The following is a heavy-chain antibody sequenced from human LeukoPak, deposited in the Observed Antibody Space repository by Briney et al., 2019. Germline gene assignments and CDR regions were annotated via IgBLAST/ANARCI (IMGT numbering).Heavy chain of an antibody. V-gene: IGHV1-18*04. CDR3: ARIYSYGNGVYYFDY. CDR1: GYTFTTYG. Sequence: APVKVSCKASGYTFTTYGISWVRQAPGQGLEWMGRISAYNGNTNYAQKLQGRVTMTTDTSTSTAYMELRSLRSDDTAVYYCARIYSYGNGVYYFDYWGQGTLVTVSS. CDR2: ISAYNGNT. D-gene: IGHD5-18*01. J-gene: IGHJ4*02.